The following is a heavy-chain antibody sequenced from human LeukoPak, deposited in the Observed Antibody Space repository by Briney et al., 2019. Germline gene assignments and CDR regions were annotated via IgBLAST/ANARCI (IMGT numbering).Heavy chain of an antibody. V-gene: IGHV4-59*08. CDR2: IYYSGST. J-gene: IGHJ2*01. CDR1: GGSISSYY. D-gene: IGHD5-18*01. CDR3: AGVDTAMVIEFSRGYWYFDL. Sequence: SETLSLTCTVSGGSISSYYWSWIRQPPGKGLEWIGYIYYSGSTNYNPSLKSRVTISVDTSKNQFSLKLSSVTAADTAMYYWAGVDTAMVIEFSRGYWYFDLGAVAPWSLSPQ.